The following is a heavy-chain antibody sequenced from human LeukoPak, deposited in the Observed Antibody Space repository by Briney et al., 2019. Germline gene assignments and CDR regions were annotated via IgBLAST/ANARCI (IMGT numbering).Heavy chain of an antibody. CDR3: ARDRDGNWGLSDFDS. V-gene: IGHV3-9*01. CDR2: NSWNTGDI. Sequence: GGGLRVSCTGSGFTFTDHAMHGVRPAPRRGREWVAANSWNTGDIGYADAVKGRFTISRDNAKNSLFLQMNSLKGDDTAFYYCARDRDGNWGLSDFDSWGRGALVTVSS. CDR1: GFTFTDHA. J-gene: IGHJ4*02. D-gene: IGHD7-27*01.